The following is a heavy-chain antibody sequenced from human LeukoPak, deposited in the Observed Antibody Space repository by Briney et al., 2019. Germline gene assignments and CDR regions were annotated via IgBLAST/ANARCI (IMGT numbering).Heavy chain of an antibody. CDR2: INPNSGGT. V-gene: IGHV1-2*02. D-gene: IGHD6-6*01. CDR1: GYTFTGYY. J-gene: IGHJ6*03. CDR3: ARDRYSSSSLTTRYMDV. Sequence: ASVKVSCKASGYTFTGYYMHWVRQAPGQGLEWMGWINPNSGGTNYAQKFQGRVTITADESTSTAYMELSSLRSEDTAVYYCARDRYSSSSLTTRYMDVWGKGTTVTVSS.